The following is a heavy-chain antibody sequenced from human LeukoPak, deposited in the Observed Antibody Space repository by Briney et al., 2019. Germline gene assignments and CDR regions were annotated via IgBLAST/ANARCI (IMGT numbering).Heavy chain of an antibody. V-gene: IGHV1-18*04. CDR2: ISAYNGNT. J-gene: IGHJ6*04. CDR1: GYTFTSYG. D-gene: IGHD4-17*01. Sequence: ASVKVSCKASGYTFTSYGISWVRQAPGQGLEWMGWISAYNGNTKYAQKLQGRVTMTTDTSTRTAYMELRSLRSDDTAVYYCARDYGEIDYYYYYGMDVWGKGTTVTVSS. CDR3: ARDYGEIDYYYYYGMDV.